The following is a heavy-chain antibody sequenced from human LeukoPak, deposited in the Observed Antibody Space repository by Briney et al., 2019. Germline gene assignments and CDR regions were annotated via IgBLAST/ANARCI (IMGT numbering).Heavy chain of an antibody. Sequence: GGSLRLSCAASGFTFSSYAMNWVRQAPGKGLEWVSYISSSSSTIYYADFVKGRFTISRDNAKNSLYLQMNSLRAEDTAVYYCAREGYSSSWYTVGYWGQGTLVTVSS. V-gene: IGHV3-48*04. CDR3: AREGYSSSWYTVGY. CDR1: GFTFSSYA. J-gene: IGHJ4*02. D-gene: IGHD6-13*01. CDR2: ISSSSSTI.